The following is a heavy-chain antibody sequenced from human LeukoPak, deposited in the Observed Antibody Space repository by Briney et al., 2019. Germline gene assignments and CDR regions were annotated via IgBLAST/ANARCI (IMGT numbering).Heavy chain of an antibody. CDR1: GYTFTSYA. V-gene: IGHV1-69*06. D-gene: IGHD3-10*01. Sequence: ASVKVSCKASGYTFTSYAMNWVRQAPGQGLEWMGGIIPIFGTANYAQKFQGRVTITADKSTTTAYMELSSLRSEDTAVYYCARDLRGITMVRGVIILFPRWFDPWGQGTLVTVSS. CDR3: ARDLRGITMVRGVIILFPRWFDP. CDR2: IIPIFGTA. J-gene: IGHJ5*02.